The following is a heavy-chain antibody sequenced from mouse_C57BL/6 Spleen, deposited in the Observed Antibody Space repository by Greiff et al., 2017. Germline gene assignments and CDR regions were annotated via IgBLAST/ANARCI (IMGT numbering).Heavy chain of an antibody. J-gene: IGHJ3*01. CDR1: GYSLTSGYY. CDR3: ARAPIDYYGSSYGFAY. CDR2: ISYDGSN. D-gene: IGHD1-1*01. Sequence: EVQLQQSGPGLVKPSQSLSLTCSVTGYSLTSGYYWNWIRQFPGNKLEWMGYISYDGSNNYNHSPKNRNSITRDTSKNQFFLKLNSLTTEDTATYYCARAPIDYYGSSYGFAYWGQGTLVTVSA. V-gene: IGHV3-6*01.